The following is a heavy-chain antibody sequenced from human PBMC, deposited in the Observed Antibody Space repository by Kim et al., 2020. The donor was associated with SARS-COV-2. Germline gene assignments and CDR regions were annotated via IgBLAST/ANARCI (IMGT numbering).Heavy chain of an antibody. CDR1: GFIFSNVW. D-gene: IGHD1-1*01. CDR2: IRGKASGGTA. J-gene: IGHJ4*02. V-gene: IGHV3-15*01. Sequence: GGSLRLSCAASGFIFSNVWMNWVRQVPGKGLEWLGGIRGKASGGTAVHAAPVQGRFITSRDDSKATLYLQMNRLETEDTGVYYCVTQPDQATSRPFWGQGPRVTVSA. CDR3: VTQPDQATSRPF.